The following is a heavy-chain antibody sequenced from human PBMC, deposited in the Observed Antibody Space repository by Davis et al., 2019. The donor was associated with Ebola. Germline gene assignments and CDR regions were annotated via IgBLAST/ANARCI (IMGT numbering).Heavy chain of an antibody. J-gene: IGHJ4*02. Sequence: SVKVSCKASGYTFTSYGISWVRQAPGQGLEWMGRIIPILGIANYAQKFQGRVTITADKSTSTAYMELSSLRSEDTAVYYCARDSSDYIWGSYLDYWGQGTLVTVSS. V-gene: IGHV1-69*04. CDR2: IIPILGIA. D-gene: IGHD3-16*02. CDR3: ARDSSDYIWGSYLDY. CDR1: GYTFTSYG.